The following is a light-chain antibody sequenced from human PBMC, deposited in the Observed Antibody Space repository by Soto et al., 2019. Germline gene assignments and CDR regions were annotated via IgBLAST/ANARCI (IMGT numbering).Light chain of an antibody. CDR1: NSNIGSNT. J-gene: IGLJ1*01. Sequence: QSVLTQPPSASGTPGQRVTISCSGSNSNIGSNTVNWYQQFPGTAPKLLIYTNDQRPSGVPDRFSGSKSGTSASLAISGLQSEDEADYYCAAWDDSRDGYVFGAGTKVTVL. V-gene: IGLV1-44*01. CDR2: TND. CDR3: AAWDDSRDGYV.